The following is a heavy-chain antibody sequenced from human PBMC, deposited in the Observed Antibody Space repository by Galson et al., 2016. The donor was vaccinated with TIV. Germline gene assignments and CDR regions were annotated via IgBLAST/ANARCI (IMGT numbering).Heavy chain of an antibody. J-gene: IGHJ5*02. CDR3: ARHISIPALKRHHYFDP. CDR2: IYDTGST. Sequence: ETLSLTCTVSGGSITRSGFYWAWIRQSPGRGLEWLGSIYDTGSTSYNPSFRSRVTMSVDTSRNAFSLRLTSVTAADTSIYYCARHISIPALKRHHYFDPWGQGTLVTVSS. V-gene: IGHV4-39*01. CDR1: GGSITRSGFY. D-gene: IGHD2-2*02.